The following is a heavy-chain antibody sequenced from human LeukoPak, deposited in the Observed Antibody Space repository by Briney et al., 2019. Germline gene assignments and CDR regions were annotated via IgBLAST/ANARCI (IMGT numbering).Heavy chain of an antibody. J-gene: IGHJ3*02. CDR1: GFTFRNYW. V-gene: IGHV3-7*05. Sequence: PGGSLRLSCTVSGFTFRNYWMSWVRQAPGKGLEWVANIKEDGSEKSYVDSVKGRFTISRDNAKNSLFLQMNSLRAEDTAMYYCARDMDNDSDAFDIWGQGTMVTVSS. D-gene: IGHD3-22*01. CDR2: IKEDGSEK. CDR3: ARDMDNDSDAFDI.